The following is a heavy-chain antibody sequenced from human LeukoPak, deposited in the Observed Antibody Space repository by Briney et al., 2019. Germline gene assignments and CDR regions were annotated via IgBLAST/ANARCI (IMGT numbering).Heavy chain of an antibody. Sequence: PGGTLRLSCAASGFTFSNVCMSWVRQTPGKGLEWVGRVKRTTDGATTDYAAPVKDRFTVSRDDSKNTVYLQMNSLKIEDTGVYYCTTDIPGAILGDFDYWGQGPLVTVSS. V-gene: IGHV3-15*01. CDR1: GFTFSNVC. J-gene: IGHJ4*02. D-gene: IGHD2-2*02. CDR3: TTDIPGAILGDFDY. CDR2: VKRTTDGATT.